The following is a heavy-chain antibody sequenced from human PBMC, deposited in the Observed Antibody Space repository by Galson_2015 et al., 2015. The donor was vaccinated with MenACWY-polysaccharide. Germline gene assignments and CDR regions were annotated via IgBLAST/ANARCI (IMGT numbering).Heavy chain of an antibody. CDR2: IKWDGSST. J-gene: IGHJ4*02. CDR3: ARGYSADD. V-gene: IGHV3-74*01. Sequence: SLRLSCAASGFTFSTYWMHWVRHAPGKGLEWVARIKWDGSSTCYADSVKGRFTISRDNAKNTLYLQMNSRRAEDTAVYYCARGYSADDWGQGTLVTVSA. CDR1: GFTFSTYW. D-gene: IGHD1-26*01.